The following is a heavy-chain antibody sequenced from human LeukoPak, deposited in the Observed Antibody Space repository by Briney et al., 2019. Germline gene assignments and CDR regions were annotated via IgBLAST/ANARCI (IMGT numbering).Heavy chain of an antibody. D-gene: IGHD2-8*01. Sequence: ASVKVSCKASGYTFTKYGVYWVRQAPGQGLEWMGWINTDTGDPTYAQGFTGRFVFSLDTSVSTTYLQISSLKPEDTAVYYCARGIGIGTVLMVHGNMDVWGKGTTVTVSS. CDR3: ARGIGIGTVLMVHGNMDV. CDR1: GYTFTKYG. CDR2: INTDTGDP. V-gene: IGHV7-4-1*02. J-gene: IGHJ6*03.